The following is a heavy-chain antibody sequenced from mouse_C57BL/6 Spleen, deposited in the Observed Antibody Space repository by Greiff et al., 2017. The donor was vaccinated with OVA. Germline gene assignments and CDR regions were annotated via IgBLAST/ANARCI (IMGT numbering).Heavy chain of an antibody. Sequence: EVMLVESGGGLVKPGGSLKLSCAASGFTFSDYGMHWVRQAPETGLEWVAYICSGSCTIYYADTVKGRFTISSDNAKNTLFLQMTRMRSEDTAMYYGALYYGSNYYAMDDWGQGTSVTVSA. CDR2: ICSGSCTI. CDR1: GFTFSDYG. CDR3: ALYYGSNYYAMDD. V-gene: IGHV5-17*01. D-gene: IGHD1-1*01. J-gene: IGHJ4*01.